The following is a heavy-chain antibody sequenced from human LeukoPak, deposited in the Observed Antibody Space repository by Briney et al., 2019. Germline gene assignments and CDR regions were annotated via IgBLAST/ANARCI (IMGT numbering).Heavy chain of an antibody. CDR3: ARGGITSHYYYYYYMDV. D-gene: IGHD3-10*01. Sequence: SETLSLTCTVSGSSISSSSFYWGWIRQPPGKGLEWIGSIYYSGSTYYNPSLKSRVTISVDTSKNQFSLKLSSVTAADTAVYYCARGGITSHYYYYYYMDVWGKGTTVTVSS. CDR1: GSSISSSSFY. CDR2: IYYSGST. J-gene: IGHJ6*03. V-gene: IGHV4-39*07.